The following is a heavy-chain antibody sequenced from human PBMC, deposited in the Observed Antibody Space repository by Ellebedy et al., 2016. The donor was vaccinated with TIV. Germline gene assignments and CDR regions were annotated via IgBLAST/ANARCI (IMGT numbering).Heavy chain of an antibody. D-gene: IGHD3-16*02. J-gene: IGHJ4*02. Sequence: SETLSLTCTVSGGSISSGGYYWSWIRQHPGKGLEWIGYIYYSGRTSYNPSLKSRCTISVDTSKNQFSLKLSSVTAADTAVYYFARKYVWGSYRDYWGQGTLVTVSS. V-gene: IGHV4-31*03. CDR1: GGSISSGGYY. CDR2: IYYSGRT. CDR3: ARKYVWGSYRDY.